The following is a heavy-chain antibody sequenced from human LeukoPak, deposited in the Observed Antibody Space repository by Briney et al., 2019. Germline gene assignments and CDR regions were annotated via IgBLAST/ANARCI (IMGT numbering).Heavy chain of an antibody. CDR3: AKALNPGCCSGGSCRPFDY. V-gene: IGHV3-23*01. CDR1: GFTFSSYA. Sequence: GGSLRLSCAASGFTFSSYAMSWVRQAPGKGLEWVSAISGSGGSTYYADSVKGRFTISRDNSKNTLYLQMNSLRAEDTAVYYCAKALNPGCCSGGSCRPFDYWGQGTLVTVSS. CDR2: ISGSGGST. J-gene: IGHJ4*02. D-gene: IGHD2-15*01.